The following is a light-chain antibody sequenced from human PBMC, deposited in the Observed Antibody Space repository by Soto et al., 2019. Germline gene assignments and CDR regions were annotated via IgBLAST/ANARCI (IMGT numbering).Light chain of an antibody. CDR1: SNDIGGYNL. CDR2: EAN. CDR3: CSFAGGATFV. V-gene: IGLV2-23*02. J-gene: IGLJ2*01. Sequence: QSALTQPASVSGSPGQSITISCTGTSNDIGGYNLVSWYQQNPGKAPKLVIYEANKRPSGVSDRFSGSRSGNTASLTISALQAEDEADYSCCSFAGGATFVFGGGTKLTVL.